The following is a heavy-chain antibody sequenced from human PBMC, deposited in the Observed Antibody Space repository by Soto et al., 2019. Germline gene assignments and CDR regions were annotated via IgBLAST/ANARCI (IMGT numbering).Heavy chain of an antibody. V-gene: IGHV3-15*01. CDR2: IKSKTDGGTT. CDR3: TTDAIVVVADDAFDI. J-gene: IGHJ3*02. CDR1: GFTFSNAW. D-gene: IGHD2-15*01. Sequence: PGGSLRLSCAASGFTFSNAWMSWVRQAPGKGLEWVGRIKSKTDGGTTDYAAPVKGRFTISRDDSKNTLYLQMNSLKTEDTAVYYCTTDAIVVVADDAFDIWGQGTMVTVSS.